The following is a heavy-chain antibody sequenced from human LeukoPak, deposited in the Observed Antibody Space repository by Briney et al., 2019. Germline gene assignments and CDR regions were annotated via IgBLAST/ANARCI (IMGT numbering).Heavy chain of an antibody. V-gene: IGHV3-30-3*01. CDR3: ARGPAPLYLGMDV. CDR1: GFTFSSYA. CDR2: ISYDGSNK. Sequence: PGGSLRLSCAASGFTFSSYAMHWVRQAPGKGLEWVAVISYDGSNKYYADSVKGRFTISRDNSKNTLYLQMNSLRPEDTAVYYCARGPAPLYLGMDVWGQGTTVTVSS. D-gene: IGHD2-2*02. J-gene: IGHJ6*02.